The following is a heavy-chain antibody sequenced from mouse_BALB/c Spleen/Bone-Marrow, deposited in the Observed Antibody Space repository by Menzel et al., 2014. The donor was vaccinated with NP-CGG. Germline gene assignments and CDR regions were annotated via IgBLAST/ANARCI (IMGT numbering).Heavy chain of an antibody. CDR2: TSGGGSYT. J-gene: IGHJ3*01. D-gene: IGHD2-4*01. CDR3: ARHAYYDQTEVSFVY. Sequence: DVKLVESGGGLVKSGGSLKLSCAASGFTFSNYGMSWVRQTPEKRLEWVATTSGGGSYTFYSDSVKGRFTISRDNAKNNLYLQLSSLRSEDTALYYCARHAYYDQTEVSFVYWGQGTLVTVSA. V-gene: IGHV5-9-2*01. CDR1: GFTFSNYG.